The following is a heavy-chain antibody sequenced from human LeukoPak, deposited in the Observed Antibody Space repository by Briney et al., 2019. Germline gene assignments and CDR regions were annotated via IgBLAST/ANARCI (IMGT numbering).Heavy chain of an antibody. D-gene: IGHD5-18*01. J-gene: IGHJ4*02. CDR3: ARASRGYSYGFYDY. CDR2: VHYSGST. V-gene: IGHV4-59*01. Sequence: SETLSLTCSVSGVSIFSYYWNWIRQPPGKGLEWIGYVHYSGSTNYNPSLKSRVTISVDTSKNQFSLKLSSVTAADTAVYYCARASRGYSYGFYDYWGQGTLVTVSS. CDR1: GVSIFSYY.